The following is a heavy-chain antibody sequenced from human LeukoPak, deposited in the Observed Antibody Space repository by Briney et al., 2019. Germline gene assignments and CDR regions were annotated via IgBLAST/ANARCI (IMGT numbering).Heavy chain of an antibody. Sequence: GESLKISCKGSGYTFTNYWIGWVRQIPGKGLEWMGIIYPGDSDTRYSPSFQGQVTISADKSISTAYLQWRSLKASDTAMYYCARTRLFNSGSYYFDYWGQGTLVTVSS. CDR3: ARTRLFNSGSYYFDY. J-gene: IGHJ4*02. V-gene: IGHV5-51*01. D-gene: IGHD1-26*01. CDR2: IYPGDSDT. CDR1: GYTFTNYW.